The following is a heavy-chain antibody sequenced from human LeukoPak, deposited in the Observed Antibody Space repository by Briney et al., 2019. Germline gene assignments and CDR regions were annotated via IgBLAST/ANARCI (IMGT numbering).Heavy chain of an antibody. J-gene: IGHJ5*02. CDR2: IYHSGHT. V-gene: IGHV4-59*08. D-gene: IGHD4-4*01. CDR1: GASVSSDY. CDR3: ARHPFQYPFDH. Sequence: SEILSLTCTVSGASVSSDYWSWIRRSPGKGLEWIGYIYHSGHTMSNPSLKSRVSLSLDTSNNQFSLKLSSVTAADTAVYYCARHPFQYPFDHWGQGTVVSVSS.